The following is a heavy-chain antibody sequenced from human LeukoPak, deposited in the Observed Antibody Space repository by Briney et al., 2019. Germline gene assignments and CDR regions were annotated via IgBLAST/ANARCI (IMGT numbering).Heavy chain of an antibody. Sequence: PSETLSLTCTVSGGSISTYYWSWIRQPPGKGLDWIGYIYYSGSTYYNPSLKSRVTISVDTSKNQFSLKLSSVTAADTAVYYCARAIAAAGGDWFDPWGQGTLVTVSS. V-gene: IGHV4-59*01. D-gene: IGHD6-13*01. J-gene: IGHJ5*02. CDR2: IYYSGST. CDR1: GGSISTYY. CDR3: ARAIAAAGGDWFDP.